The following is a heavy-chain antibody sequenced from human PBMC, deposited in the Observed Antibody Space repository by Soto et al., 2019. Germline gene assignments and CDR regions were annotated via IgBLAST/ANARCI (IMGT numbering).Heavy chain of an antibody. CDR2: IVVGSGNT. V-gene: IGHV1-58*01. Sequence: ASLKVSCKASGLTFTVSAVQCVRQAREQRLEWIGWIVVGSGNTNYAQKFQERVTITRDMSTSTAYMELSSLRSEDTAVYYCAAAYGSGSYYYYYYGMDVWGQGTTVTVSS. J-gene: IGHJ6*02. CDR1: GLTFTVSA. CDR3: AAAYGSGSYYYYYYGMDV. D-gene: IGHD3-10*01.